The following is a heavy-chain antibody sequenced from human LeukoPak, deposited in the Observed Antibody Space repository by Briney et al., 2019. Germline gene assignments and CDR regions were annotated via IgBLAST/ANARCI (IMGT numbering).Heavy chain of an antibody. V-gene: IGHV1-69*05. Sequence: GASVTVSCKASGGTFSNFAISWVRQAPGQGLQWMGGIIPIFGTASYAQKFQGRVTITTDESTSTAYMELRSLRSEDTAVYYCARAQGDYGNFNNKWFDPWAREPWSPSPQ. CDR3: ARAQGDYGNFNNKWFDP. CDR1: GGTFSNFA. J-gene: IGHJ5*02. D-gene: IGHD4-17*01. CDR2: IIPIFGTA.